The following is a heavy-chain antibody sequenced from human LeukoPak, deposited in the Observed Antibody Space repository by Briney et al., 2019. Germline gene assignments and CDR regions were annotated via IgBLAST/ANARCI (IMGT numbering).Heavy chain of an antibody. CDR1: GGSISSYY. J-gene: IGHJ6*03. CDR2: IYYSGST. D-gene: IGHD3-10*01. Sequence: SETLSLTCTVSGGSISSYYWSWLRQPPGKGLEGIGYIYYSGSTNYNPSLKSRVTISVDTSKNQFSLKLSSVTAADTAVYYCAGRYYYGSGSSYYYYMDVWGKGTTVTISS. V-gene: IGHV4-59*01. CDR3: AGRYYYGSGSSYYYYMDV.